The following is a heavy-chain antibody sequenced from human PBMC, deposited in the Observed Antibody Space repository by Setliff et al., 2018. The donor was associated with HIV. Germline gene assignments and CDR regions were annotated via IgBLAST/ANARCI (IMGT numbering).Heavy chain of an antibody. CDR3: ARAPSWQRQVDF. CDR1: GFTFSNYA. D-gene: IGHD6-25*01. CDR2: ISYDGNYK. V-gene: IGHV3-30*04. Sequence: GSLRLSCAVSGFTFSNYAMHWVRQASGKGLEWVAVISYDGNYKYYSDSVKGRFTISRDNSKNTLYLQMDSLRPKDTAAYYCARAPSWQRQVDFWGQGTLVTV. J-gene: IGHJ4*02.